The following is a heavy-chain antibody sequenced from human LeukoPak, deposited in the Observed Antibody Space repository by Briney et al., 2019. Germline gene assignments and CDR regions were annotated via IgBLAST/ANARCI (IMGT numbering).Heavy chain of an antibody. CDR2: LNSDVSYT. D-gene: IGHD3-10*01. J-gene: IGHJ4*01. CDR1: GFTFSNYW. Sequence: GGSLRLSCAASGFTFSNYWMHWVRQAPGKGLVWVSRLNSDVSYTNYADSVKGRFTISRDNAKNTLYLQMNSLTAEDTAVYYCAREATTMVRALDYWGHGTLVTVSS. V-gene: IGHV3-74*01. CDR3: AREATTMVRALDY.